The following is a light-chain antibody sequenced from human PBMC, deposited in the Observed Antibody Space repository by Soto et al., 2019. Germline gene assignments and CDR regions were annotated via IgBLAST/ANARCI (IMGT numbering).Light chain of an antibody. V-gene: IGKV3-20*01. CDR2: GAS. Sequence: DIVLTQSPGTLSLSPGDRATLSCRASQSVSGTHLAWYQQKPGQAPRLLIYGASSRATGIPDRFSGRGSGTDFTLTISRLEPEDFAVYYCQQYGSSSTFGQGTKVDI. CDR1: QSVSGTH. J-gene: IGKJ1*01. CDR3: QQYGSSST.